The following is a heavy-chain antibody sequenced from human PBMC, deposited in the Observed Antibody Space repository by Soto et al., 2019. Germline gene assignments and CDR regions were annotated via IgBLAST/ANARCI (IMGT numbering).Heavy chain of an antibody. D-gene: IGHD1-26*01. J-gene: IGHJ5*02. CDR2: INHRGST. CDR1: GASFSDYY. CDR3: ARGRVGATNWNWFAP. Sequence: PPETLSHTCAVYGASFSDYYWCWIRQPPGKGLEWIGEINHRGSTNYNPSLKSRVTISVDTSKNQFSLKLSSVTAADTAVYYCARGRVGATNWNWFAPWGQGTQVTVS. V-gene: IGHV4-34*01.